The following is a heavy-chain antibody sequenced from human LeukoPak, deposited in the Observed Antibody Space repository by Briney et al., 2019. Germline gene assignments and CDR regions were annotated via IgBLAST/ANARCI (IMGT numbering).Heavy chain of an antibody. Sequence: GASVKVSCKASGYTFTGYYMHWVRQAPGQGLEWMGWINPNSGGTNYAQTFQGRVTMTRDTSISTAYMELRRLRSDDTAVYYCAGMRITTPTVRTLDYWGQGTLVTVSS. CDR2: INPNSGGT. CDR3: AGMRITTPTVRTLDY. CDR1: GYTFTGYY. D-gene: IGHD1-14*01. V-gene: IGHV1-2*02. J-gene: IGHJ4*02.